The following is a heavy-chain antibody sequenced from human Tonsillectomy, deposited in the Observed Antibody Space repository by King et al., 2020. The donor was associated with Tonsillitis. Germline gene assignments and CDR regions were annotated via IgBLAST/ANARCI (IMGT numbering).Heavy chain of an antibody. J-gene: IGHJ5*02. V-gene: IGHV1-2*02. D-gene: IGHD2-15*01. CDR3: ATDPTVDTNCFDP. CDR1: GYTFTGYY. CDR2: INPNSGDT. Sequence: QLVQSGAEVKKPGASVKVSCKASGYTFTGYYIHWVRQAPGQGLEWMGWINPNSGDTNYARKFQGRVTMTRDTSISTAYMELSRLSSDDSAVYYCATDPTVDTNCFDPWGQGTLVTVSS.